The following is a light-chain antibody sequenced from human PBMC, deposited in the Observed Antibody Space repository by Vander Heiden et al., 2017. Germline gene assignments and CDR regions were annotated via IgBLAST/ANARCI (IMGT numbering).Light chain of an antibody. CDR2: DVS. CDR3: CSYAGSYTWV. Sequence: QSALTQPRSVSGSPGQSVTISCTGTSSHVGGYNYVSGYQQHPGKAPKLMIYDVSKRPSGVPDRFSGSKSGNTASLTISGLQAEDEADYYCCSYAGSYTWVFGGGTKLTVL. J-gene: IGLJ3*02. CDR1: SSHVGGYNY. V-gene: IGLV2-11*01.